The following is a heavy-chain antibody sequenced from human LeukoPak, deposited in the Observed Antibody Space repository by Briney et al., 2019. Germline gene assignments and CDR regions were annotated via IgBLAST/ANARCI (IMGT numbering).Heavy chain of an antibody. V-gene: IGHV3-7*01. D-gene: IGHD3-9*01. Sequence: PRGSLRLSCAASGFTLSSYWMSSVRQAPGKGREWVANIKQEGSEKSYVHSVKGRFTISRDTAKNSLYLQMNSLRAEDTAVYYCARDGTPLDYDILTGYSHPYYYYYMDVWGKGTTVTVSS. J-gene: IGHJ6*03. CDR3: ARDGTPLDYDILTGYSHPYYYYYMDV. CDR1: GFTLSSYW. CDR2: IKQEGSEK.